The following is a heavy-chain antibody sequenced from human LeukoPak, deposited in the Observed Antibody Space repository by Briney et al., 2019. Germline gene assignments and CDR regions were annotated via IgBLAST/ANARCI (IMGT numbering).Heavy chain of an antibody. V-gene: IGHV3-48*02. CDR1: GFNFNDYS. J-gene: IGHJ4*02. Sequence: GGSLRLSCAASGFNFNDYSMNWVRQAPGRGLEWVAYIRSTGDMIYYADSVRGRFTISRDTAKNLLYLQMNSLRDEDTAVYYCTRDPDALDHWGQGTLVTVSS. CDR2: IRSTGDMI. CDR3: TRDPDALDH.